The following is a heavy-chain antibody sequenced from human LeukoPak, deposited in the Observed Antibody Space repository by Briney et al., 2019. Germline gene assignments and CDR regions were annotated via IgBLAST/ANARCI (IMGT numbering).Heavy chain of an antibody. V-gene: IGHV4-59*01. D-gene: IGHD3-22*01. J-gene: IGHJ4*02. Sequence: SETLSLTCTVSGGSISPYHWAWIRQSPEKGLEWIGYIYDTGVTNYNPSLRSRLSISVDTSKNLFSLYMRSVTAADTAVYYCARRFGSPYYYDFDYWGQGTLVTVSS. CDR2: IYDTGVT. CDR1: GGSISPYH. CDR3: ARRFGSPYYYDFDY.